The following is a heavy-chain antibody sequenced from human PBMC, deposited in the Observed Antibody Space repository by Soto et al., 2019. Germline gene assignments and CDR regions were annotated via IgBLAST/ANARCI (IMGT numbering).Heavy chain of an antibody. J-gene: IGHJ3*02. V-gene: IGHV3-53*04. CDR3: AKTAVGAVARDAFDI. Sequence: GGSLRLSCAASGFTVSSNYMSWVRQAPGKGLEWVSDIYSGGSTYYADSVKGRFTISRHNSKNTLYLQMNSLRAEDTAVYYCAKTAVGAVARDAFDIWGQGTMVTVSS. D-gene: IGHD6-19*01. CDR2: IYSGGST. CDR1: GFTVSSNY.